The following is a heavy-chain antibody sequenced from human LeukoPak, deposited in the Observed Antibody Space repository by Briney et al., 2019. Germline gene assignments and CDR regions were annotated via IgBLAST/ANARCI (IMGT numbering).Heavy chain of an antibody. CDR1: RFTFDDFG. D-gene: IGHD3-3*01. CDR2: ISWNGGST. Sequence: GGSLRLSCAGSRFTFDDFGMSWVRQAPGKGLEWVAGISWNGGSTGYADSVKGRFTISRDNAKNFLYLQMNSLRVEDTALYYCARDLRSRFSENFYYYMDVWGKGTTVTVSS. J-gene: IGHJ6*03. V-gene: IGHV3-20*04. CDR3: ARDLRSRFSENFYYYMDV.